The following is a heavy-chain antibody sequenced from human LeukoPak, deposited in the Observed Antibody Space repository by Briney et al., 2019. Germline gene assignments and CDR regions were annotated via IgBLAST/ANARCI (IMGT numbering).Heavy chain of an antibody. CDR2: IYYSGST. J-gene: IGHJ3*02. Sequence: SETLSLTCTVSGGSISSHYWNWIRQPPGKGLEWIGYIYYSGSTNYNPSLKSRVTISVDTSKNQFSLKLSSVTAADTAVYYCARETTVVTPGRSDVFDIWGQGTMVTVST. CDR1: GGSISSHY. V-gene: IGHV4-59*11. D-gene: IGHD4-23*01. CDR3: ARETTVVTPGRSDVFDI.